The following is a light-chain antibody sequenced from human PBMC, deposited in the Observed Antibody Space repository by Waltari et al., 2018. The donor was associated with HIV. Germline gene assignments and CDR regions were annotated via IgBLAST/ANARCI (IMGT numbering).Light chain of an antibody. CDR1: QSVNTN. J-gene: IGKJ2*01. Sequence: MMQSPDILPVSPGEGVTLTCRASQSVNTNVAWYQQRPGQAPRLLIYGASTRAAGFPARFSGGGSGTEFTLTISSLQSEDFALYFCHQYNNWPYTFGQGTKLDSK. CDR2: GAS. CDR3: HQYNNWPYT. V-gene: IGKV3-15*01.